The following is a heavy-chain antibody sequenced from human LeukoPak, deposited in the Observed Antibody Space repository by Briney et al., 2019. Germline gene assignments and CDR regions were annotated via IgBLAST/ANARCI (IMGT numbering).Heavy chain of an antibody. CDR2: ISSSSSYI. Sequence: GGSLRLSCAASGFTFSSYSMNWVRQAPGKGLEWVSSISSSSSYIYYADSVKGRFTISRDNAKNSLYLQMNSPRAEDTAAYYCARGIGYCSGGSCYGRGMDVWGQGTTVTVSS. J-gene: IGHJ6*02. CDR1: GFTFSSYS. D-gene: IGHD2-15*01. CDR3: ARGIGYCSGGSCYGRGMDV. V-gene: IGHV3-21*01.